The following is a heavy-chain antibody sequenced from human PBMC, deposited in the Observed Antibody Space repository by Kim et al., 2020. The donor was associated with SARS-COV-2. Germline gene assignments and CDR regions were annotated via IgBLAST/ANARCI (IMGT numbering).Heavy chain of an antibody. Sequence: KYYADSVKGRFTISRDNAKNSLYLQMNSLRAEDTAVYYCAREVVRGVFDYWGQGTLVTVSS. CDR2: K. CDR3: AREVVRGVFDY. V-gene: IGHV3-21*01. D-gene: IGHD3-10*01. J-gene: IGHJ4*02.